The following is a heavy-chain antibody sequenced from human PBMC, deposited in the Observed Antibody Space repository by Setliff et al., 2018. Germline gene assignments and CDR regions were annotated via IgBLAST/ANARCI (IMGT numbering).Heavy chain of an antibody. CDR1: GGSISDSS. J-gene: IGHJ6*03. CDR3: ARWRVRDSGYYPWLSYMDV. CDR2: ISSIGNT. Sequence: PSETLSLTCTVSGGSISDSSWSWIRQPPGKGLEWIGCISSIGNTYYNPSLGSRLTISADTSNNQFSLKLSSVTAADTAVYYCARWRVRDSGYYPWLSYMDVWGKGTTVTVSS. V-gene: IGHV4-4*08. D-gene: IGHD3-22*01.